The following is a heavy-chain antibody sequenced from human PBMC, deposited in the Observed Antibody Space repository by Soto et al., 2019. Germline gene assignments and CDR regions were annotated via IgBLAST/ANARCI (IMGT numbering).Heavy chain of an antibody. CDR2: INAGNGNT. CDR3: ARGPGGPDGPGDY. D-gene: IGHD2-15*01. J-gene: IGHJ4*02. Sequence: QVQLVQSGAEVKKPGASVKVSCKASGYTFTSYAMHWVRQAPGQRLEWMGWINAGNGNTKYSQKFQGRVTITRDTSESTAYMEQSSLRSEDTAVYYCARGPGGPDGPGDYWGQGTLVTVSS. CDR1: GYTFTSYA. V-gene: IGHV1-3*01.